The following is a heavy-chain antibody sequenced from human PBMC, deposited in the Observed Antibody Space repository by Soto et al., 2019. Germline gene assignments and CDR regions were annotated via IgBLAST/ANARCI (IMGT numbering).Heavy chain of an antibody. CDR1: GFTFSSYD. CDR3: ARERGELSAFDI. V-gene: IGHV3-13*01. Sequence: GGSLRLSCAASGFTFSSYDMHWVRQATGKGLEWVSAIGTAGDTYYPGSVKGRFTISRENAKNSLYLQMNSLRAEDTAVYYCARERGELSAFDIWGQGTMVTVSS. D-gene: IGHD3-16*02. J-gene: IGHJ3*02. CDR2: IGTAGDT.